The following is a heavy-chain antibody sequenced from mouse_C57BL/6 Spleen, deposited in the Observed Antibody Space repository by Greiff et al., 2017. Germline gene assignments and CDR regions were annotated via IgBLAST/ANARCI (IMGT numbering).Heavy chain of an antibody. Sequence: VQLKESGPGLVKPSQSLSLTCSVTGYSITSGYYWNWIRQFPGNKLEWMGYISYDGSNNYNPSLKNRISITRDTSKNQFFLKLNSVTTEDTATYYCARDQIGGYFDVWGTGTTVTVSS. CDR3: ARDQIGGYFDV. V-gene: IGHV3-6*01. J-gene: IGHJ1*03. CDR1: GYSITSGYY. CDR2: ISYDGSN.